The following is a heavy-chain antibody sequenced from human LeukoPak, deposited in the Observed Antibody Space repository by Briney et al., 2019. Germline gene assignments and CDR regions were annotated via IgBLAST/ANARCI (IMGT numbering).Heavy chain of an antibody. CDR3: AKDRWELLLLIDY. CDR1: GFTFSNYA. CDR2: ISVSGSST. V-gene: IGHV3-23*01. Sequence: GGSLRLSCAASGFTFSNYAMSWVRQPPAKGLEWVSGISVSGSSTYFPVSMKGRFTISRDNSKNTLSLQMNSLRAEDTAVYNCAKDRWELLLLIDYWGQGTLVTVSS. D-gene: IGHD1-26*01. J-gene: IGHJ4*02.